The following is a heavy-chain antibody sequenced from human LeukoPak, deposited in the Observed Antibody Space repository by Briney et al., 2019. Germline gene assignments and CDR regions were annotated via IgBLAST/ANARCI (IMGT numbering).Heavy chain of an antibody. CDR2: ISGSGGST. Sequence: HPGGSLRLSCAASGFTISSYHMSWVRQAPGKGLEWVSAISGSGGSTYYADSVKGRFTISRDNSKNTLYLQMNSLRAEDTAVYYCAKDLWGPLDYWGQGTLVTVSS. CDR3: AKDLWGPLDY. J-gene: IGHJ4*02. D-gene: IGHD7-27*01. V-gene: IGHV3-23*01. CDR1: GFTISSYH.